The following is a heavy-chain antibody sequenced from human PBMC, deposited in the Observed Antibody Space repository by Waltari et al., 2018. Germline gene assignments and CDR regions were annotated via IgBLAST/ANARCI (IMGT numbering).Heavy chain of an antibody. Sequence: EVQLVESGGDLVQPGGSLRLSCAASGFTFSSYEMGWFRRVPGKGLEWVSYISTSGSSKYYADSVKGRFTISRDNAKNSLFLQMNSLRAEDTALYYCARYSSTWYVAFDIWGQGTMVIVFS. D-gene: IGHD6-13*01. CDR1: GFTFSSYE. V-gene: IGHV3-48*03. CDR2: ISTSGSSK. J-gene: IGHJ3*02. CDR3: ARYSSTWYVAFDI.